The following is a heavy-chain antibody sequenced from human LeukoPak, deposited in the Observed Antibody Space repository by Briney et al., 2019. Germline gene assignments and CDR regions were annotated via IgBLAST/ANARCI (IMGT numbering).Heavy chain of an antibody. CDR2: INHSGST. CDR1: GGSFSGYY. CDR3: ARAQKQLWLDY. Sequence: PSETLSLACAVYGGSFSGYYWSWIRQPPGKGLEWIGEINHSGSTNYNPSLKSRVTISVDTSKNQFSLKLSSVTAADTAVYYCARAQKQLWLDYWGQGTLVTVSS. V-gene: IGHV4-34*01. J-gene: IGHJ4*02. D-gene: IGHD5-18*01.